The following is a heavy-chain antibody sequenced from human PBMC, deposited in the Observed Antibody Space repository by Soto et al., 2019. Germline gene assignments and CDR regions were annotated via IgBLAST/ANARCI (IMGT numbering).Heavy chain of an antibody. CDR1: GYTFSDTA. D-gene: IGHD1-26*01. CDR2: VASKPEGYTT. V-gene: IGHV3-73*02. CDR3: NKYSGGLSSPAA. J-gene: IGHJ5*02. Sequence: EVQLVESGGGLVQPGGSLKLSCAASGYTFSDTAIHWVRQAPGKGLEWVGRVASKPEGYTTTYGASVKGRFTISRDESQNTAYLQMNSLKTEDTAVYYCNKYSGGLSSPAALGPGTLVTVSS.